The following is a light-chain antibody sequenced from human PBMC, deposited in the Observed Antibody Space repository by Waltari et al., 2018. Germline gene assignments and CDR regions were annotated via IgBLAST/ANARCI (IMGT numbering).Light chain of an antibody. CDR2: EVS. CDR1: SSDVGNYNL. J-gene: IGLJ1*01. V-gene: IGLV2-23*02. Sequence: QSALTQPASVSGSPGQSITISCTGTSSDVGNYNLFSWYQPHPGNTPKPMIYEVSQRPSGFFNRFSGSKSGNPASRTISGIQPEDETDYYCCSYAGHSTYVFGTGTKVTVL. CDR3: CSYAGHSTYV.